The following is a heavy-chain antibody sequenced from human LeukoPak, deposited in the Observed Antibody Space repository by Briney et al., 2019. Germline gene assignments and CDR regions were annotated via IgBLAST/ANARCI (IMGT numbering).Heavy chain of an antibody. CDR2: LYHSGST. CDR1: GGSVTSYY. CDR3: ARECSSTTCYTRSFDP. Sequence: SETLSLTCIVSGGSVTSYYWSWIRQPPGKGLEWIGNLYHSGSTYYNPSLRSRATISGDTSKNQFSLSLSSVTAADTAVYYCARECSSTTCYTRSFDPWGQETLVTVSS. J-gene: IGHJ5*02. V-gene: IGHV4-59*02. D-gene: IGHD2-2*02.